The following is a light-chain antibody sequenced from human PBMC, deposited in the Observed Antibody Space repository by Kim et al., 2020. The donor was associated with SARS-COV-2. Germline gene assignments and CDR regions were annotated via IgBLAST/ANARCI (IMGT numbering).Light chain of an antibody. J-gene: IGKJ1*01. Sequence: EIVMTQSPATLSVSPGERVTLSCRASQSVSSNLAWYQQKPGQAPRLLIYGASTRATGIPARFSGSGSGTEFTLTISSLQSEDFAVYYCQQYNNLVGFGQGTKVDIK. CDR2: GAS. CDR1: QSVSSN. CDR3: QQYNNLVG. V-gene: IGKV3-15*01.